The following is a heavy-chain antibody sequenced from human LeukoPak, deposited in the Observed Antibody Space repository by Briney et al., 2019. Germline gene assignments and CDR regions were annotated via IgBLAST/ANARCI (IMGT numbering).Heavy chain of an antibody. CDR2: ISSSSSYI. D-gene: IGHD5-18*01. Sequence: GGSLRLSCAASGFTFSSYSMNWVRQAPGKGLEWVSSISSSSSYIYYADSVKGRFTISRDNAKNSLYLQMNSLRAEDTAVYYCASGPTAMVTSDAFDIWAKGQWSPSLQ. V-gene: IGHV3-21*01. CDR1: GFTFSSYS. CDR3: ASGPTAMVTSDAFDI. J-gene: IGHJ3*02.